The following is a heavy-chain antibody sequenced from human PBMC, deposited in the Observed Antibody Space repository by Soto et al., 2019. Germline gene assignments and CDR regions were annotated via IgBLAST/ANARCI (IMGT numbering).Heavy chain of an antibody. Sequence: GGSLRLSCAASGFTFSSYAMHWVRQAPGKGLEWVAVISYDGSNKYYADSVKGRFTISRDNSKNTLYLQMNSLRAEDTAVYYCARGNAVDSSGYYFEYWGQGTLVTVSS. D-gene: IGHD3-22*01. CDR2: ISYDGSNK. CDR3: ARGNAVDSSGYYFEY. J-gene: IGHJ4*02. CDR1: GFTFSSYA. V-gene: IGHV3-30*04.